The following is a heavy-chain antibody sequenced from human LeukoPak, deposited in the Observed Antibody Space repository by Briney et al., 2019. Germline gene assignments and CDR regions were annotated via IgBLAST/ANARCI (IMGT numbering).Heavy chain of an antibody. CDR1: GGSISSSSYY. CDR3: ARESHMVRGQDKGKFFDY. D-gene: IGHD3-10*01. Sequence: SETLSLTCTVSGGSISSSSYYWGWIRQPPGKGLEWIGSIYYSGSTYYNPSLKSRVTISVDTSKNQFSLKLSSVTAADTAVYYCARESHMVRGQDKGKFFDYWGQGTLVTVSS. V-gene: IGHV4-39*07. CDR2: IYYSGST. J-gene: IGHJ4*02.